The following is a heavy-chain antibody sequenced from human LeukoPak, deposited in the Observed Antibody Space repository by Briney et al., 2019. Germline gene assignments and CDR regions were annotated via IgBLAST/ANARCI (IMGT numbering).Heavy chain of an antibody. J-gene: IGHJ5*02. Sequence: SETLSLTCSVSGGSISSYYWTWIRQPAGKGLEWIGRIETSGSTRYNPSLKSRVRMSVETSKNQFSLRLSSVTAADTAVYYCARIVPISITTYGTNWFDPWGQGTLVTVSS. CDR3: ARIVPISITTYGTNWFDP. CDR1: GGSISSYY. V-gene: IGHV4-4*07. D-gene: IGHD3-3*01. CDR2: IETSGST.